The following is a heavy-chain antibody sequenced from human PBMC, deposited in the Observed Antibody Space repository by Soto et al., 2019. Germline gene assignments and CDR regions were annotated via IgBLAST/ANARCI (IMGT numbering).Heavy chain of an antibody. D-gene: IGHD3-10*01. Sequence: PGGSLRLSCAASGFTFSDHYMDWVRQAPGKGLEWVGRTRNKANSYTTEYAASVKGRFTISRDDSKNSLYLQMNSLKTEDTAVYYCARASMVRGVTSNYFDYWGQGTLVTVSS. CDR2: TRNKANSYTT. CDR1: GFTFSDHY. CDR3: ARASMVRGVTSNYFDY. J-gene: IGHJ4*02. V-gene: IGHV3-72*01.